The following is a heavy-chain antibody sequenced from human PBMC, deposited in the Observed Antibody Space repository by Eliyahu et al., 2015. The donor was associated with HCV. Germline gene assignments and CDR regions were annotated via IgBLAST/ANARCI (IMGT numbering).Heavy chain of an antibody. CDR2: IDYSRNT. D-gene: IGHD6-6*01. CDR1: GGSVTSSSYF. V-gene: IGHV4-39*01. Sequence: QLQLQESGPGLVKPSETLSLXCTVSGGSVTSSSYFWGWIRQPPGKGLEWIGSIDYSRNTNYNPSLKSRVTIAVDTSKNQFSLKVSSVTAADTAVYYCARPQSLQLVQVEWFDPWGQGILVTVSS. J-gene: IGHJ5*02. CDR3: ARPQSLQLVQVEWFDP.